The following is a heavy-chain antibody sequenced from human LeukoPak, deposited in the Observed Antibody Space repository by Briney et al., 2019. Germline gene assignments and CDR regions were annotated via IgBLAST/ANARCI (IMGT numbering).Heavy chain of an antibody. CDR3: ATDRMARGVFDY. Sequence: ASVKISCKVSGYTFTDYYMHWVQQAPGKGLEWMGLVGPEDGETIYAEKFQGRVTITADTSTDTAYMELSSLRSEDTAVYYCATDRMARGVFDYWGQGTLVTVSS. D-gene: IGHD2-8*01. CDR2: VGPEDGET. CDR1: GYTFTDYY. V-gene: IGHV1-69-2*01. J-gene: IGHJ4*02.